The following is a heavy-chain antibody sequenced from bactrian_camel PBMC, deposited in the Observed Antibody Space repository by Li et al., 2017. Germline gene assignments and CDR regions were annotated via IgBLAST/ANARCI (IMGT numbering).Heavy chain of an antibody. CDR2: IDDDGLT. V-gene: IGHV3S53*01. CDR3: ARATRPRTERRLRPEVYNY. J-gene: IGHJ4*01. CDR1: GYSGGIYT. D-gene: IGHD4*01. Sequence: HVQLVESGGGSVQAGGSLRLSCVASGYSGGIYTLGWFRQAPGKEREGVAFIDDDGLTTYADSVQGRFTISKDHAKNTLYLQMNMLKPEDTAMYYCARATRPRTERRLRPEVYNYWGQGTQVTVS.